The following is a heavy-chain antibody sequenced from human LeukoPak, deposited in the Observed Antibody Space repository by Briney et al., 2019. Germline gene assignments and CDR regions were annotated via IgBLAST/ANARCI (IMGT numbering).Heavy chain of an antibody. J-gene: IGHJ5*02. Sequence: GGSLRLSCAASGFTFSDYYMSWFRQAPGKGLEWVSYIRSSGSTIYYADSVKGRFTISRDNAKNSLYLQMNSLRAEDTAVYYCAREDDHGGNSGINWFDPWGQGTLVTVSS. CDR3: AREDDHGGNSGINWFDP. CDR2: IRSSGSTI. V-gene: IGHV3-11*01. D-gene: IGHD4-23*01. CDR1: GFTFSDYY.